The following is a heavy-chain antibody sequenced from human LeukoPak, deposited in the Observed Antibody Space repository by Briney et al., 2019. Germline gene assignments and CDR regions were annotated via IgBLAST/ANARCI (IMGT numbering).Heavy chain of an antibody. D-gene: IGHD2-2*01. V-gene: IGHV4-34*01. CDR2: INHSGST. Sequence: PSETLSLTCAVYGGSFSGYYWSWIRQPPGKGLEWIGEINHSGSTNYNPSLKSRVTISVDTSKNQFSLKLSSVTAADTAVYYCARGGYQAWLDPWGQGTLVTVSS. J-gene: IGHJ5*02. CDR1: GGSFSGYY. CDR3: ARGGYQAWLDP.